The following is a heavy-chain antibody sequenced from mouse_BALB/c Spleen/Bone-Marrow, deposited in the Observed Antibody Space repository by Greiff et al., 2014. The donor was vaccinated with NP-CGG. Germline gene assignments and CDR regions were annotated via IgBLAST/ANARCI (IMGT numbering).Heavy chain of an antibody. CDR1: GDSITSGY. CDR2: ISYNGST. V-gene: IGHV3-8*02. CDR3: ARILLRSYAMDY. D-gene: IGHD1-1*01. J-gene: IGHJ4*01. Sequence: EVNVVESGPSLVKPSQTLSLTCSVTGDSITSGYWNWIRKFPGNKLEYMGYISYNGSTYYNPSLKSRISITRDTSKNQYYLQLNSVTTEDTATYYCARILLRSYAMDYWGQGTSVTVSS.